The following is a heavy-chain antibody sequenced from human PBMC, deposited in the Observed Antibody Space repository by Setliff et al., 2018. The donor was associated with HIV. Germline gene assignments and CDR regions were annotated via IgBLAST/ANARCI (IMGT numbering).Heavy chain of an antibody. Sequence: SGPTLVNPTQTLTQTCTFFGFPLSTSGVGVGWNRQPPGKALEWLALIYLNDDKRYSPSLKSRLTITKDTSKNQVVLTMTNMDPVDTATYYCARARGSGWYMDHYYYYFMDVCGKGTTVSV. J-gene: IGHJ6*03. V-gene: IGHV2-5*01. CDR2: IYLNDDK. CDR1: GFPLSTSGVG. CDR3: ARARGSGWYMDHYYYYFMDV. D-gene: IGHD6-19*01.